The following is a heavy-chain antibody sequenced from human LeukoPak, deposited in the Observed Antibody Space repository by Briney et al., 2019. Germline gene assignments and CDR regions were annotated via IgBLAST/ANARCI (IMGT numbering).Heavy chain of an antibody. V-gene: IGHV4-34*01. D-gene: IGHD3-22*01. Sequence: SETLSLTCAVYSGSLSVYYGSWIRQPPGKGLEWIGAINHRGSTNYNPSLKSRVTISVDTSKNQFSLKLSSVTAADTAVYYCARDFDSNSFCPNWGQGTLVTVSS. CDR1: SGSLSVYY. CDR2: INHRGST. CDR3: ARDFDSNSFCPN. J-gene: IGHJ4*02.